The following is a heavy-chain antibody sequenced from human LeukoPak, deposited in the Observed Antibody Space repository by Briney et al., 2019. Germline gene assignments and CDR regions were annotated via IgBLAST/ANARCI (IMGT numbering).Heavy chain of an antibody. CDR1: GFTFSSYA. CDR2: IKEDGSEK. D-gene: IGHD3-10*01. J-gene: IGHJ4*02. V-gene: IGHV3-7*01. CDR3: ARLIWYFDY. Sequence: GGSLRLSCAASGFTFSSYAMSWVRQAPGKGLEWVASIKEDGSEKYYVDSVKGRFTISKDNAKNSLYLQMNSLRAEDTAVYYCARLIWYFDYWGQGTLVTVSS.